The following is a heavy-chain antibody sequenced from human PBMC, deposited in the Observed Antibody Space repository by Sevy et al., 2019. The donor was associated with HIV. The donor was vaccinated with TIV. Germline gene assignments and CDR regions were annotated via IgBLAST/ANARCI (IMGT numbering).Heavy chain of an antibody. CDR2: MSFDGSDT. V-gene: IGHV3-30*04. J-gene: IGHJ3*02. Sequence: GGSLRLSCAASGFSFSSYAMHWVRQAPGKGPEWVTVMSFDGSDTYYADSVKGRFTISRDNSKNTLYLQMNSLRAEDTAVYYCARFPPERAFAIWGQGTMVTVSS. CDR1: GFSFSSYA. CDR3: ARFPPERAFAI.